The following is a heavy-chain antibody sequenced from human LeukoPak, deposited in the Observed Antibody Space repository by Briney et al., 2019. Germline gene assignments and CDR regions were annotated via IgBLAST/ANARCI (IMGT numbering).Heavy chain of an antibody. CDR1: GGTFSSYA. J-gene: IGHJ4*02. CDR3: ARDDCSGGSCYFDY. D-gene: IGHD2-15*01. CDR2: IIPIFGTA. V-gene: IGHV1-69*13. Sequence: SVKVSCKASGGTFSSYAISWVRQAPGQGLEWMGGIIPIFGTANHAQKFQGRVTITADESTSTAYMELSSLRSEDTAVYYCARDDCSGGSCYFDYWGQGTLVTVSS.